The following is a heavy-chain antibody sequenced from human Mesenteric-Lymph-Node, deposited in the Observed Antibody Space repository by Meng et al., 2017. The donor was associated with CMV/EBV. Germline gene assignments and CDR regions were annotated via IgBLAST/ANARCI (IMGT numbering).Heavy chain of an antibody. V-gene: IGHV3-74*01. D-gene: IGHD4-23*01. J-gene: IGHJ4*02. CDR1: GFPFSPYW. CDR3: ARGDCGGHDY. CDR2: VNSDGTST. Sequence: LSCAASGFPFSPYWMHWVRQAPGKGLLCVSRVNSDGTSTRYADSVKGRFTISRDNAKNTLFLQMNSLRVEDTAIYYCARGDCGGHDYWGQGTLVTVSS.